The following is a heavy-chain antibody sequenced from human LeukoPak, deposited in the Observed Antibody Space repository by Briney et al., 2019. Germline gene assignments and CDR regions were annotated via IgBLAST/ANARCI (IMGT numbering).Heavy chain of an antibody. D-gene: IGHD6-6*01. CDR3: AKRGARRSDWYGMDV. CDR2: ILSDGSNE. J-gene: IGHJ6*02. V-gene: IGHV3-30*18. Sequence: GGSLRLSCAASGFSFSNFAMHWVRQAPGKGLEWVAVILSDGSNEYYGDSVKGRSIISRDNSKDTLNLQMNSLRGDDTAVYYCAKRGARRSDWYGMDVWGQGTSVTVSS. CDR1: GFSFSNFA.